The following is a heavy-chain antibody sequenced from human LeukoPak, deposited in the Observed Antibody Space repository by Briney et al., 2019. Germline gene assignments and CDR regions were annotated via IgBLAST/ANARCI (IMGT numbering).Heavy chain of an antibody. CDR2: MNPNSGKT. V-gene: IGHV1-8*01. J-gene: IGHJ6*03. CDR3: ARVSDCSSTSCYSNYYYYYMDV. CDR1: GYTFTSYD. Sequence: GASVKVSCKASGYTFTSYDINWVRQATGQGLEWMGWMNPNSGKTGYAQKFQGRVTMTRNTSISTAYMELSSLRSEDTAVYYCARVSDCSSTSCYSNYYYYYMDVWGKGTTVTVSS. D-gene: IGHD2-2*01.